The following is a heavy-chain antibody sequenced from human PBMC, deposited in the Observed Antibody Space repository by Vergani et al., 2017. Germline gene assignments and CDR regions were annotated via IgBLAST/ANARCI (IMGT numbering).Heavy chain of an antibody. CDR1: VFTFCNFG. Sequence: QVQLVESAGGVVQPGGSLRLSCSASVFTFCNFGIHCIRQAPGKGLECLAYIGKDGINTRYRDAVKGRFTVSRDNSKDILYLQMDSLRSEDTALYYCAKYVSDSTDGIADSWGAGTLVIVSS. J-gene: IGHJ4*02. V-gene: IGHV3-30*02. D-gene: IGHD2-21*02. CDR2: IGKDGINT. CDR3: AKYVSDSTDGIADS.